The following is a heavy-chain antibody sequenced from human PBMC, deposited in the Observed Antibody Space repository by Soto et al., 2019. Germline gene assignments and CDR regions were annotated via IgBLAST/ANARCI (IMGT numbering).Heavy chain of an antibody. Sequence: QVQLQQWGAGLLKPSETLSLTCAVYGGSFSGYYWSWIRQPPGKGLEWIGEINHSGSTNYNPSLKSRVTISVDTSKNQFSLKLSSVTAADTAVYYCARGSRGGSYRGYYYYGMDVWGQGTTVTVSS. CDR1: GGSFSGYY. CDR2: INHSGST. V-gene: IGHV4-34*01. CDR3: ARGSRGGSYRGYYYYGMDV. D-gene: IGHD1-26*01. J-gene: IGHJ6*02.